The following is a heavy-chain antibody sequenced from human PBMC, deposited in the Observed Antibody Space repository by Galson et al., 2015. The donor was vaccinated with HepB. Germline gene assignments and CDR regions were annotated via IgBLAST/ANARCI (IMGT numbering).Heavy chain of an antibody. Sequence: SLRLSCAASGFTFSSYAMHWVRQAPGKGLEWVAAISYDGSNKYYADSVKGRFTISRDNSKNTLYLQMNSLRAEDTAVYYCARVGDWIQVWSSGMDVWGQGTTVTVSS. D-gene: IGHD5-18*01. CDR2: ISYDGSNK. CDR1: GFTFSSYA. CDR3: ARVGDWIQVWSSGMDV. J-gene: IGHJ6*02. V-gene: IGHV3-30-3*01.